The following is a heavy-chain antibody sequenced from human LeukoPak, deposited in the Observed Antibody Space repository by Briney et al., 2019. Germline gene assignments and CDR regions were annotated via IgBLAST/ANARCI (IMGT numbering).Heavy chain of an antibody. CDR2: IYYSGST. CDR3: ARDFPLGSGTFS. J-gene: IGHJ4*02. D-gene: IGHD3-10*01. CDR1: GGSISSGGYY. V-gene: IGHV4-31*03. Sequence: PSQTLSLTCTVSGGSISSGGYYWSWIRQHPGKGLEWIGYIYYSGSTYYNPSLKSRVTISVDTSKSQFSLKLSSVTAADTAVYYCARDFPLGSGTFSWGQGTLVTVSS.